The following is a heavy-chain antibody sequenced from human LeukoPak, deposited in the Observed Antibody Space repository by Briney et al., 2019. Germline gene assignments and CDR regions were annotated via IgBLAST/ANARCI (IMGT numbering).Heavy chain of an antibody. Sequence: ASVKVSCKASGGTFSSYAISWVRQAPGQGLEWMGRIIPILGIANYAQKFQGRVTITADKSTSTAYMELSSLRSEDTAVYYCARCPRTQNWFDPWGQGTLVTVSS. CDR3: ARCPRTQNWFDP. J-gene: IGHJ5*02. CDR1: GGTFSSYA. D-gene: IGHD5/OR15-5a*01. V-gene: IGHV1-69*04. CDR2: IIPILGIA.